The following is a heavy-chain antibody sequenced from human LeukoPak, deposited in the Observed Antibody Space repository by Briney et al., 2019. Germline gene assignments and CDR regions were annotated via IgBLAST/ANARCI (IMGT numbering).Heavy chain of an antibody. CDR3: ARGYYYDSSGSRAFDY. V-gene: IGHV4-30-4*01. CDR1: GGSISSGDYC. J-gene: IGHJ4*02. D-gene: IGHD3-22*01. CDR2: IYYSGST. Sequence: SETLSLTCTVSGGSISSGDYCWSWIRQPPGKGLEWIGYIYYSGSTYYNPSLKSRVTISVATSKNQLSLKLSAVTAADTGVYYCARGYYYDSSGSRAFDYWGQGTLVTVSS.